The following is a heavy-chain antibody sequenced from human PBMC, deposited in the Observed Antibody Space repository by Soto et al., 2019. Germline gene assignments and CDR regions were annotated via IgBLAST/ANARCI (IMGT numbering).Heavy chain of an antibody. Sequence: ASVKVSCKASGYTFTSYYMHGVRQAPGQGREWMGIINPSGGSTSYVQNFQGRVTMTRDTSTSTVYMELSTLRSEDTAVYYCARDFYASGSYYYHWGQGTLVTVSS. J-gene: IGHJ5*02. CDR1: GYTFTSYY. CDR2: INPSGGST. V-gene: IGHV1-46*01. CDR3: ARDFYASGSYYYH. D-gene: IGHD3-10*01.